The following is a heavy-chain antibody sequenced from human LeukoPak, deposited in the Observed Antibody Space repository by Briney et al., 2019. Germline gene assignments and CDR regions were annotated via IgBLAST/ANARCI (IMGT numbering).Heavy chain of an antibody. V-gene: IGHV1-2*02. J-gene: IGHJ4*02. D-gene: IGHD2-2*01. CDR2: INPNSGDT. Sequence: GASVKLSCKASGYTVTRYYIHRVRQAPGQGLEWMGWINPNSGDTNDAQKYQGRVTMTMATAISTGYMELSSLRLDDTAVYYCARYAFVVVPAAHWSFDYWGQGTLVTVS. CDR1: GYTVTRYY. CDR3: ARYAFVVVPAAHWSFDY.